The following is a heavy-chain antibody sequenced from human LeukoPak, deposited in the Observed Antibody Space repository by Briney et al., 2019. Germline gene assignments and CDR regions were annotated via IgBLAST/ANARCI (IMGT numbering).Heavy chain of an antibody. V-gene: IGHV3-53*05. CDR1: GFTASSNY. D-gene: IGHD5-24*01. CDR3: ARPSPPGDGYNPCDY. Sequence: GGSLRLSCAASGFTASSNYMSWVRQAPGKGLEWVSVIYSGSSADYADSVKGRFTISRDNSKSTVYLQMNSLRPEDTAVYYCARPSPPGDGYNPCDYWGPGALVIVSS. CDR2: IYSGSSA. J-gene: IGHJ4*02.